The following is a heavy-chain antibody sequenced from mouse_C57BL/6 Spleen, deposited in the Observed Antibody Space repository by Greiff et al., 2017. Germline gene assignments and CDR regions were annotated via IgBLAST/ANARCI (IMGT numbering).Heavy chain of an antibody. CDR2: ISDGGSYT. V-gene: IGHV5-4*01. Sequence: EVHLVESGGGLVKPGGSLKLSCAASGFTFSSYAMSWVRQTPEKRLEWVATISDGGSYTYYPDNVKGRFTISRDNAKNNLYLQMSHLKSEDTAMYYCARDYGSSYFDVWGTGTTVTVSS. CDR3: ARDYGSSYFDV. D-gene: IGHD1-1*01. J-gene: IGHJ1*03. CDR1: GFTFSSYA.